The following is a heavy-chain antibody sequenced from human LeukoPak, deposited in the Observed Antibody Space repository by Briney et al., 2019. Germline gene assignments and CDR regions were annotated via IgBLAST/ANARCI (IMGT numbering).Heavy chain of an antibody. V-gene: IGHV3-7*01. Sequence: GGSLRLSCAASGFTFDDYGMSWVRQAPGKGLEWVANIKQDGSEKYCVDSVKGRFTISRDNAKNSLYLQMNSLRAEDTAVYYCAREELYYYDSSGYYGPSFDIWGQGTMVTVSS. CDR3: AREELYYYDSSGYYGPSFDI. CDR2: IKQDGSEK. D-gene: IGHD3-22*01. J-gene: IGHJ3*02. CDR1: GFTFDDYG.